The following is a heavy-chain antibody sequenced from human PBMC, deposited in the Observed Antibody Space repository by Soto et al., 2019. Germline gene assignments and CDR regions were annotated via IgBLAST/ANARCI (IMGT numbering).Heavy chain of an antibody. CDR1: GFTFSSYG. D-gene: IGHD5-12*01. CDR2: IWYDGSNK. CDR3: ARDPDGEMATIMGAFDI. Sequence: GGSLRLSCAASGFTFSSYGMHWVRQAPGKGLEWVAVIWYDGSNKYYADSVKGRFTISRDNSKNTLYLQMNSLRAEDTAVYYCARDPDGEMATIMGAFDIWGQGTMVTVSS. V-gene: IGHV3-33*01. J-gene: IGHJ3*02.